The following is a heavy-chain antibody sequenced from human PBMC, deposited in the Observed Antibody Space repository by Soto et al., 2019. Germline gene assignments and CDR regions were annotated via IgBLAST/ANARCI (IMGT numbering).Heavy chain of an antibody. CDR2: IYPGDPDT. D-gene: IGHD6-13*01. V-gene: IGHV5-51*01. Sequence: GESLKISCKGSGYNFNRYWIGWVRQMPGKGLEWKGVIYPGDPDTRYSPSLQGQVTISADKSSSAAYLQWSSLQASDTATYYCARSLVNGTYEAFDIWGQGTMVTVSS. J-gene: IGHJ3*02. CDR1: GYNFNRYW. CDR3: ARSLVNGTYEAFDI.